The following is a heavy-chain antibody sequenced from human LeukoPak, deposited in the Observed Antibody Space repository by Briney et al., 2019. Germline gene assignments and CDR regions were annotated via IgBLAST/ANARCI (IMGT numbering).Heavy chain of an antibody. Sequence: GESLKISCKGSGYSFTTYWIGWVRQMPGKGLEWMALINPGDSNTRYSPSFQGQVTISADKSISTAYLQWSSLKASDTAMYYCARRVDWGYFDYWGQGSLVTVSS. J-gene: IGHJ4*02. V-gene: IGHV5-51*01. CDR3: ARRVDWGYFDY. CDR2: INPGDSNT. D-gene: IGHD3-9*01. CDR1: GYSFTTYW.